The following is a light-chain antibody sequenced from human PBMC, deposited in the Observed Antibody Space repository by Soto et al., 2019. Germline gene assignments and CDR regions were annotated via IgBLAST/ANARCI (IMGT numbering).Light chain of an antibody. CDR2: GAS. V-gene: IGKV3-20*01. Sequence: EVVLTQSPGTLSLSPGERATRSCRASQSVRSSYLAWYQQKPGQAPRLLIYGASSRATGIPDRFSGSGSGTGFTLTIRRLEPEDFAVYYCQQYGSSPLTFGGGTKVDIK. J-gene: IGKJ4*01. CDR1: QSVRSSY. CDR3: QQYGSSPLT.